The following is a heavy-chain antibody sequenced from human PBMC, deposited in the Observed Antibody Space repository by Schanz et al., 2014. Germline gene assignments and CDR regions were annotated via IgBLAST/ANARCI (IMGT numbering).Heavy chain of an antibody. D-gene: IGHD3-22*01. J-gene: IGHJ5*02. CDR3: VRDERISSGVWFDP. CDR2: IWYDGTNE. V-gene: IGHV3-33*08. Sequence: VQLVESGGGLVKPGGSLRLSCAASGFTFSSYSLAWVRQAPGKGLEWVALIWYDGTNEYYADSVKGRFTISRDNSKNTLYLQMNSLRAEDTAVYYCVRDERISSGVWFDPWGQGTLVTVSS. CDR1: GFTFSSYS.